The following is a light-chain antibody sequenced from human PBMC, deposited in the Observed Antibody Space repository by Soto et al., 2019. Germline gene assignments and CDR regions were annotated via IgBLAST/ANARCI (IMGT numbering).Light chain of an antibody. Sequence: EIVLTQSPGTLSLSPGERATLSCRASQSVSNNYLAWYQQKPGQAPRLLIYGASNRATGIPDRFSGSGSGPDFTLTISRLEPEDFAVYYCHQYGSSLWTFGQGTKVEVK. CDR2: GAS. CDR3: HQYGSSLWT. V-gene: IGKV3-20*01. CDR1: QSVSNNY. J-gene: IGKJ1*01.